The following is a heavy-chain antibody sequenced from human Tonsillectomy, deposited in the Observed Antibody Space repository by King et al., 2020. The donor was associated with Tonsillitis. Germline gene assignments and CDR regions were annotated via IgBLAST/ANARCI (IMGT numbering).Heavy chain of an antibody. CDR2: IYYSENT. Sequence: VQLQESGPGLVKPSQTLSLTCTVSGGSISGGAYYWSWIRQHPGEGLACIGYIYYSENTYYNPSLKIRLTISVDTSKKQFSLRLTSVTAADTAVYYCGRYEGSVFDPWGQGTLVTVSS. V-gene: IGHV4-31*03. CDR1: GGSISGGAYY. CDR3: GRYEGSVFDP. J-gene: IGHJ5*02. D-gene: IGHD2-15*01.